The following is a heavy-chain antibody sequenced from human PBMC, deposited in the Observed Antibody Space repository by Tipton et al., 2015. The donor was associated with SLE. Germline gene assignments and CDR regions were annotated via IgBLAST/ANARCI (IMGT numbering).Heavy chain of an antibody. D-gene: IGHD4-17*01. Sequence: QLVQSGAEVKRPGSSVKVSCKASGGSLSSHGLNWVRQAPGQGLEWMGIINPSGGSTSYAQKFQGRVTMTRDTSTSTVYMELSSLRSEDTAVYYCARVRSYGNNWFDPWGQGTLVTVSS. CDR3: ARVRSYGNNWFDP. J-gene: IGHJ5*02. CDR2: INPSGGST. V-gene: IGHV1-46*01. CDR1: GGSLSSHG.